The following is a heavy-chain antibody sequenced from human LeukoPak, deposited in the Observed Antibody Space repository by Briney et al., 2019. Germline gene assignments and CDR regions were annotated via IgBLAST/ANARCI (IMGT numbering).Heavy chain of an antibody. Sequence: SETLSLTCAVYGGSFSGYYWSWIRQPPGKGLEWIGEINHSGSTNYNPSLKSRVTISVDTSKNQFSLKLSSVTAADTAVYYCASCPRYYYDSSGYYYYYYYMDVWGKGTTVTVSS. CDR3: ASCPRYYYDSSGYYYYYYYMDV. CDR2: INHSGST. J-gene: IGHJ6*03. D-gene: IGHD3-22*01. V-gene: IGHV4-34*01. CDR1: GGSFSGYY.